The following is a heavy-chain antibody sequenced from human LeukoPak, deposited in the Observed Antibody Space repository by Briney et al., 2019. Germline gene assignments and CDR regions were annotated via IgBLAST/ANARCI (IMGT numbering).Heavy chain of an antibody. Sequence: GRSLRLSCAASGFTFSSYGMHWVRQAPGKGLEWVAVISYDGSNKYYADSVKGRSTISRDNSKNTLYLQMNSLRAEDTAVYYCANSRDGYLLGYWGQGTLVTVSS. J-gene: IGHJ4*02. CDR1: GFTFSSYG. V-gene: IGHV3-30*18. D-gene: IGHD5-24*01. CDR2: ISYDGSNK. CDR3: ANSRDGYLLGY.